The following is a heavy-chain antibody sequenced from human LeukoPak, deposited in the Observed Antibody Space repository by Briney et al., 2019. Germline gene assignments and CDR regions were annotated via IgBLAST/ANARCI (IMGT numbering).Heavy chain of an antibody. CDR1: GGSISSGSYY. CDR2: IYTSGST. J-gene: IGHJ3*02. V-gene: IGHV4-61*02. D-gene: IGHD3-9*01. Sequence: TLSLTCHVSGGSISSGSYYWSWIRQPAGKGLEWIGRIYTSGSTNYNPSLKSRVTISVDTSKNQFSLKLSSVTAADTAVYYCAKVDVDFLTGYPLGAFDIWGQGTLVTVSS. CDR3: AKVDVDFLTGYPLGAFDI.